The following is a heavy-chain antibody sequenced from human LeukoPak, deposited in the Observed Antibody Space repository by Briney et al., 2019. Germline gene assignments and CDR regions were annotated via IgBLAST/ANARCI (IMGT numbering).Heavy chain of an antibody. CDR3: ARDSAVATYYGVDV. D-gene: IGHD6-19*01. J-gene: IGHJ6*02. Sequence: GGSLRLSCAASGFTFSSYWMSWVRQAPGKGLEWVANIQSDGNEKNYIDSVQGRFTISRDNAKTSLYLQMNSLRAEGTAVYYCARDSAVATYYGVDVWGQGTTVTVSS. V-gene: IGHV3-7*01. CDR1: GFTFSSYW. CDR2: IQSDGNEK.